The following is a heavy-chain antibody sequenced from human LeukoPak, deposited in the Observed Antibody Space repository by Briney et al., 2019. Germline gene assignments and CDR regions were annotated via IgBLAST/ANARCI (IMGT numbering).Heavy chain of an antibody. Sequence: SETLSLTCAVYGGSFSGYYWSWIRQPPGKGLEWIGEINHSGSTNYNPSLKSRVTISVDTSKNQFSLKLSSVTAADMAAYYCARAGRGSYYDSSGYDFDYWGQGTLVTVSS. V-gene: IGHV4-34*01. CDR3: ARAGRGSYYDSSGYDFDY. J-gene: IGHJ4*02. CDR1: GGSFSGYY. CDR2: INHSGST. D-gene: IGHD3-22*01.